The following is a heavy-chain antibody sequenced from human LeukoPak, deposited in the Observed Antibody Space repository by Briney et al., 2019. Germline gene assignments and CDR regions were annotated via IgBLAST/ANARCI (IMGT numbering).Heavy chain of an antibody. CDR2: ISNSGST. V-gene: IGHV4-59*13. D-gene: IGHD3-10*01. J-gene: IGHJ4*02. Sequence: SETLSLTCSVSGASINNYHWSWIRQSPGKGLEWIGFISNSGSTYYSASLKSRVTISVDTSKNHFSLNLRSVTAADTALYYRARYNTLNRGFSAADYWGQGTLVTVSS. CDR3: ARYNTLNRGFSAADY. CDR1: GASINNYH.